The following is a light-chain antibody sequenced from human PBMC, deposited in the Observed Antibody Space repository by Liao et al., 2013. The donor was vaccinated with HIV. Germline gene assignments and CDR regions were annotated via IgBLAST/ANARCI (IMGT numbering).Light chain of an antibody. V-gene: IGLV3-21*01. CDR3: QVWDSSSDQDV. J-gene: IGLJ1*01. CDR1: NIGSKS. Sequence: SYELTQPPSVSVAPGKTANITCGGNNIGSKSVHWYQQKPGQAPVLVIYSDSDRPSGIPERFSGSNSGNTATLTISRVEAGDEADYYCQVWDSSSDQDVFGTGTKVTVL. CDR2: SDS.